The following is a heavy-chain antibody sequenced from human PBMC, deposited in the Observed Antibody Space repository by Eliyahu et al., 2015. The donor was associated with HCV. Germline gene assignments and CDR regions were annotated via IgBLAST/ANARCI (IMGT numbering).Heavy chain of an antibody. D-gene: IGHD4-17*01. CDR3: ARQRAPYGDYVYYYYGMDV. V-gene: IGHV4-39*01. Sequence: QLQLQESGPGLVKPSETLSLTCTVSGGSISSSSXYWGWIRQPPGKGLEWIGSIYYSGSTYYNPSLKSRVTIFVDTSKNQFSLKLSSVTAADTAVYYCARQRAPYGDYVYYYYGMDVWGQGTTVTVSS. CDR2: IYYSGST. J-gene: IGHJ6*02. CDR1: GGSISSSSXY.